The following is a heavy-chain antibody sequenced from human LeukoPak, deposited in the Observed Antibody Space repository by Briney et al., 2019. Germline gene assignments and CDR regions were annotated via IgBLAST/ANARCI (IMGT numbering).Heavy chain of an antibody. V-gene: IGHV4-59*01. CDR3: ARSMSLVRGVIGRWFDS. Sequence: GSLRLSCAASGLTFSSYGMSRVRQSPGKGLEWIGNIYNSGNTKYNPSLKNRVTISVDISKNQLSLRLTSVTAADSAIYYCARSMSLVRGVIGRWFDSWGQGTLVTVSS. CDR1: GLTFSSYG. CDR2: IYNSGNT. J-gene: IGHJ5*01. D-gene: IGHD3-10*01.